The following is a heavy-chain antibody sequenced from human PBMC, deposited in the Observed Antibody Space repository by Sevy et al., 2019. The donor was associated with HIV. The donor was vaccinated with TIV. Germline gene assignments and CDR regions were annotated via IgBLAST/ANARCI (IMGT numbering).Heavy chain of an antibody. V-gene: IGHV4-39*01. CDR3: ARHSSMTTVTMNY. D-gene: IGHD4-17*01. CDR2: IYYSGST. CDR1: GGSVSRSTYY. J-gene: IGHJ4*02. Sequence: SETLSLTCTVSGGSVSRSTYYWGWIRQPPGKGLEWIGSIYYSGSTYYNPSLKCQVTISVVTSKNQFSLKLSSVTAADTVVYYCARHSSMTTVTMNYWGQGTLVTVSS.